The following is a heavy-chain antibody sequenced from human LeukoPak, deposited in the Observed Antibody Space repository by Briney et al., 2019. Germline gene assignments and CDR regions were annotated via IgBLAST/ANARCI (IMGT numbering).Heavy chain of an antibody. CDR2: IQKDGSQK. Sequence: PGGSLRLSCAASEFTISNYWMSWVRQAPGKGLEWVASIQKDGSQKYYLESVKGRFTISRDNTKNSLYLHMSSLRADDTAVYFCATVAGYFDYWGQGTLVTVSS. CDR1: EFTISNYW. V-gene: IGHV3-7*01. D-gene: IGHD2-21*01. J-gene: IGHJ4*02. CDR3: ATVAGYFDY.